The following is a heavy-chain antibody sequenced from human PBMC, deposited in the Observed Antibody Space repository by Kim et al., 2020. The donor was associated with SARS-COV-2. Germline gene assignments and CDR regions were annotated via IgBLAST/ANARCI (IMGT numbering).Heavy chain of an antibody. Sequence: GGSLRLSCAASGFTFSSYWMHWVRQAPGKGLVWVSRINSDGSSTSYADSVKGRFTISRDNAKNTLYLQMNSLRAEDTAVYYCARDLSGIAAGNWFDPWGQGTLVTVSS. CDR2: INSDGSST. CDR1: GFTFSSYW. J-gene: IGHJ5*02. D-gene: IGHD6-25*01. V-gene: IGHV3-74*01. CDR3: ARDLSGIAAGNWFDP.